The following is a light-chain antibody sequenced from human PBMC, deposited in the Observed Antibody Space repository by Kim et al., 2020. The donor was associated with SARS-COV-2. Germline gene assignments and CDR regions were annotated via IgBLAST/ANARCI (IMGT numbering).Light chain of an antibody. CDR2: GTS. CDR3: QQYGTSPLT. J-gene: IGKJ4*01. V-gene: IGKV3-20*01. CDR1: QNIRSSY. Sequence: SPGERATLSCRADQNIRSSYLAWYQQKPGQAPRLLIYGTSRRATGIPDRFSGSGSGTDFTLTISRLEPEDSAVYYCQQYGTSPLTFGGGTKVDIK.